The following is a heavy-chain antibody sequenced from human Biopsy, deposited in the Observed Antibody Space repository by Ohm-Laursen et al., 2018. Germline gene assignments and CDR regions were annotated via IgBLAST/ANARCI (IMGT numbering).Heavy chain of an antibody. Sequence: SLRLSCSASGFTLSNYWMHWVRQAPGKGPVWVSRINSDGSSTSYADSVKGRFTISRDNAKNTLYLQMDSLRVEDTAVYYCARRSTTYCSSTSCSFDYWGQETLVTVSS. CDR3: ARRSTTYCSSTSCSFDY. J-gene: IGHJ4*02. D-gene: IGHD2-2*01. CDR1: GFTLSNYW. V-gene: IGHV3-74*01. CDR2: INSDGSST.